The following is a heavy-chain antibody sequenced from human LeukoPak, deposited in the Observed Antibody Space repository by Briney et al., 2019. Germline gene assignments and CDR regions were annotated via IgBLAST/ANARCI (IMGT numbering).Heavy chain of an antibody. D-gene: IGHD3-10*01. CDR2: ISGSGGST. CDR3: AKGSSSGSFSVFDY. J-gene: IGHJ4*02. V-gene: IGHV3-23*01. CDR1: GFTFSSYA. Sequence: GGSLRLSCAASGFTFSSYAMSWVRQAPGKGLEWVSGISGSGGSTYYAASVKGRFTISRDNSKNTLYLQMNSLRAEDTAVYYCAKGSSSGSFSVFDYWGQGTLVPVSS.